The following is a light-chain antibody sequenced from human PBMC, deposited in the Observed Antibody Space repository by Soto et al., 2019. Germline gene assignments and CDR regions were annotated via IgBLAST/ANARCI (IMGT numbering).Light chain of an antibody. J-gene: IGKJ2*01. Sequence: EIVMTQSPATLSVSPGERATLSCRASQSVSSNLAWYQQKPGQAPRLLIYGASTRATGIPARFSGSGSGTKFTLTISSLQSEDFAVYYCQQYNNWPMYTFGQGTKVDSK. CDR2: GAS. CDR1: QSVSSN. CDR3: QQYNNWPMYT. V-gene: IGKV3-15*01.